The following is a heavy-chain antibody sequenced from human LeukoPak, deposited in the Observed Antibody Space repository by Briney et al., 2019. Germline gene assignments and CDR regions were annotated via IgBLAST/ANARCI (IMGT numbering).Heavy chain of an antibody. CDR3: TRLVDTAIGYQAAFDI. CDR1: GFTFSGSA. CDR2: IRSKANSYAT. J-gene: IGHJ3*02. Sequence: TGGSLRLSCAASGFTFSGSALHWVRQASGKGLEWVGRIRSKANSYATAYAASVKGRFTIPRDDSKNTAYLQMNSLKTEDTAVYYCTRLVDTAIGYQAAFDIWGQGTMVTVSS. D-gene: IGHD5-18*01. V-gene: IGHV3-73*01.